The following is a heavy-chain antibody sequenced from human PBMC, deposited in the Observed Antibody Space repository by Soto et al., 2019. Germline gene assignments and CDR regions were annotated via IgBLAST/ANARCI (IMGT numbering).Heavy chain of an antibody. V-gene: IGHV3-23*01. D-gene: IGHD6-13*01. J-gene: IGHJ4*02. CDR2: ISDSGGST. CDR3: AKAPSSSWWPVDY. CDR1: GFTFSSYA. Sequence: EVQLLESGGGLVQPGGSLRLSCAASGFTFSSYAMSWVRQAPGKGLEWVSAISDSGGSTYYADSVKGRFTISRDNSKNTLYLQMNSLRAEDAAVYYCAKAPSSSWWPVDYWGQGTLVTVSS.